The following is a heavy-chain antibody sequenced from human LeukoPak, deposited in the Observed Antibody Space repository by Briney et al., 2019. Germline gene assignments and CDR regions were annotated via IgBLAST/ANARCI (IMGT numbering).Heavy chain of an antibody. J-gene: IGHJ4*02. Sequence: KAGESLQISCKGSGYIFSSYWIGWVRQLPGKGLEWMGLIYPGDSDTRYSPSFQGQVTISADKSISTAYLQWSSLKASDTAMYYCARRDDSKAFDYWGQGTLVTVSS. V-gene: IGHV5-51*01. D-gene: IGHD3-22*01. CDR2: IYPGDSDT. CDR1: GYIFSSYW. CDR3: ARRDDSKAFDY.